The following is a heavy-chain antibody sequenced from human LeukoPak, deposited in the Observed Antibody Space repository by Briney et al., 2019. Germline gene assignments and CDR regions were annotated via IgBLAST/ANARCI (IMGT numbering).Heavy chain of an antibody. CDR3: ARGEDGYSSGWPKIYYYYYMDV. CDR2: ISSNGGST. D-gene: IGHD6-19*01. J-gene: IGHJ6*03. Sequence: GGSLRLSCAASGFTFSNYAMSWVRQAPGKGLEYVSAISSNGGSTYYANSVKGRFTISRDNSKNTLYLQMGSLRAEDMAVYYCARGEDGYSSGWPKIYYYYYMDVWGKGTTVTVSS. V-gene: IGHV3-64*01. CDR1: GFTFSNYA.